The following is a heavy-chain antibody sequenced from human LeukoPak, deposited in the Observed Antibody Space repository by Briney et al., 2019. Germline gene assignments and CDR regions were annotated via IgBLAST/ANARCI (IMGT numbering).Heavy chain of an antibody. CDR2: IYYSGLT. Sequence: SETLSLTCTVSGGSIRSYYWSWIRQSPGKGLEWIGYIYYSGLTNYNPSLKSRVTISVDTSQNQFSLELTSVTAADTAVYYCARDRADYGDKYHFDSWGQGTLVTVSS. V-gene: IGHV4-59*01. CDR1: GGSIRSYY. CDR3: ARDRADYGDKYHFDS. J-gene: IGHJ4*02. D-gene: IGHD4-17*01.